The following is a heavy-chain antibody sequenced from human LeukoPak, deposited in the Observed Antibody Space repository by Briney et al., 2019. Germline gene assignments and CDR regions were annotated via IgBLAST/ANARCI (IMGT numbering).Heavy chain of an antibody. Sequence: ASVKVSCKASGYTFTGYYMHWVRQAPGQGLEWMGRINPNSGGTNYAQKFQGRVTMTRDTPISTAYVELSRLRPDDTAVYYCARGRYCSSSSCFAARWFDPWGQGTLVTVSS. D-gene: IGHD2-2*01. CDR3: ARGRYCSSSSCFAARWFDP. V-gene: IGHV1-2*06. CDR1: GYTFTGYY. CDR2: INPNSGGT. J-gene: IGHJ5*02.